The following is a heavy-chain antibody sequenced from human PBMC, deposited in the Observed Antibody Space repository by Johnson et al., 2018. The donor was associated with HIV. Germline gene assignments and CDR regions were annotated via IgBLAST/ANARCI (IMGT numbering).Heavy chain of an antibody. CDR1: GFTFDDYG. CDR2: ISYDGSNK. V-gene: IGHV3-30*03. D-gene: IGHD3-10*01. Sequence: VQLVESGGGVVRPGGSLRLSCAASGFTFDDYGMSWVRQAPGKGLEWVAVISYDGSNKYYADSVKGRFNISRDNSKNTLYLQMNSLRAEDTAVYYCARDPYGSGPYVAFDIWGQGTMVTVSS. CDR3: ARDPYGSGPYVAFDI. J-gene: IGHJ3*02.